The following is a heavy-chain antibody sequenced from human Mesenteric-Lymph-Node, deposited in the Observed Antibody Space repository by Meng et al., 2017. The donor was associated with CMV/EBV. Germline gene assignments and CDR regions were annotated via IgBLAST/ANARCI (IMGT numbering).Heavy chain of an antibody. J-gene: IGHJ4*02. Sequence: SGYTFTSYAMNWVRQAPGQGLEWMGWINTNTGNPTYAQGFTGRFVFSLDTSVSTAYLQISSLKAEDTAVYYCARVKSWFGESLLVDYWGQGTLVTVSS. CDR1: GYTFTSYA. CDR3: ARVKSWFGESLLVDY. D-gene: IGHD3-10*01. V-gene: IGHV7-4-1*02. CDR2: INTNTGNP.